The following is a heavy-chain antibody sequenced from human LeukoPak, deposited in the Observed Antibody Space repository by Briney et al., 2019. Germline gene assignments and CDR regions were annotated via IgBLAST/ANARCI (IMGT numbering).Heavy chain of an antibody. V-gene: IGHV4-39*07. J-gene: IGHJ4*02. Sequence: SETLSLTCTVSGGSISSSSYYWGWIRQPPGKGLEWIGSIYYSGSTYYNPSLKSRVTISVDTSKNQFSLKLSSVTAADTAVYYCARDKRWLQRPHFDYWGQGTLVTVSS. D-gene: IGHD5-24*01. CDR2: IYYSGST. CDR1: GGSISSSSYY. CDR3: ARDKRWLQRPHFDY.